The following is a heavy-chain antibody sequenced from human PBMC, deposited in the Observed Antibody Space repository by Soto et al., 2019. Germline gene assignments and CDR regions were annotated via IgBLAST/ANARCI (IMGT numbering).Heavy chain of an antibody. J-gene: IGHJ5*02. Sequence: GSLRLSCAASGFTFSSYGMHWVRQAPGKGLEWVAVIWYDGSNKYYADSVRGRFTISRDNSKNTLYLQMNSLRAEDTAVHYCAKEPAWSGYYGGFDPWGQGTLVTVSS. D-gene: IGHD3-3*01. CDR3: AKEPAWSGYYGGFDP. V-gene: IGHV3-33*06. CDR1: GFTFSSYG. CDR2: IWYDGSNK.